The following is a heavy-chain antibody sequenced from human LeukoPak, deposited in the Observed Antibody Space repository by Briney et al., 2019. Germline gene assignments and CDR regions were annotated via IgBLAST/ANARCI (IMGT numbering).Heavy chain of an antibody. CDR2: ISSSGSTI. CDR3: ARGCSSTSCYSAGVGL. CDR1: GFTFSDYY. V-gene: IGHV3-11*04. D-gene: IGHD2-2*01. J-gene: IGHJ4*02. Sequence: PGGSLRLSCAASGFTFSDYYMSWIRQAPGKGLEWVSYISSSGSTIYYADSVKGRFTISRDNAKNTLYLQMNSLRAEDTAVYYCARGCSSTSCYSAGVGLWGQGTLVTVSS.